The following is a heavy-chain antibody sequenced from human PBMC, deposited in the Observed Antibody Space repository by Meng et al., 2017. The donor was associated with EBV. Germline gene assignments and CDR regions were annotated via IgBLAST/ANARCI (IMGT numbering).Heavy chain of an antibody. J-gene: IGHJ4*02. V-gene: IGHV4-39*07. CDR1: GGSIRSSSYY. D-gene: IGHD3-10*01. CDR3: ARSSPVRFGELSH. Sequence: QLQLQESGPGLVKPSXXLSLTXTVSGGSIRSSSYYWGWIRQPPGKGLEWIGSIYYSGSTYYNPSLKSRVTISVDTSKNQFSLKLSSVTAADTAVYYCARSSPVRFGELSHWGQGPLVTVSS. CDR2: IYYSGST.